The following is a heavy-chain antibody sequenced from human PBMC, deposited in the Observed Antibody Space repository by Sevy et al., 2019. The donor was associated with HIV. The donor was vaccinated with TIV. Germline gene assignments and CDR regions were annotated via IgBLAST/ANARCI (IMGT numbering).Heavy chain of an antibody. CDR3: AKDRGAMGKGSYLDY. D-gene: IGHD3-10*01. CDR1: GFTFSSYG. CDR2: IRYDGSNK. J-gene: IGHJ4*02. V-gene: IGHV3-30*02. Sequence: GGSLRLSCAASGFTFSSYGMHWVRQAPGKGLEWVAFIRYDGSNKYYADSVKGRFTISRDNSKNTLYLQMNSLRAEDTAVYYCAKDRGAMGKGSYLDYWGQGTLVTVSS.